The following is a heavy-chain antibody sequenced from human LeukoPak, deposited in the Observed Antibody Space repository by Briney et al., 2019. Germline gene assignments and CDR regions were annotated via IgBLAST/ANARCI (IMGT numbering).Heavy chain of an antibody. Sequence: ASVKVSCKASGYTFGGYYMHWVRQAPGQGLEWMGWINPKSGGTNYAQKFQGRVTMTRDTSISTVYMELSRLRSDDTAVYNCARGPGLTAILNWFDPWGQETLVTVSS. CDR2: INPKSGGT. V-gene: IGHV1-2*02. CDR1: GYTFGGYY. D-gene: IGHD1-14*01. CDR3: ARGPGLTAILNWFDP. J-gene: IGHJ5*02.